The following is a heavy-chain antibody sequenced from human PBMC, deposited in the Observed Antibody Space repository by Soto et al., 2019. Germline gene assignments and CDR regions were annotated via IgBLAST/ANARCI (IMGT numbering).Heavy chain of an antibody. J-gene: IGHJ4*02. D-gene: IGHD3-3*01. CDR1: GGAFSSFD. Sequence: QVQLVQSGAEVKKPGSSVKVSCKASGGAFSSFDISWVRQAPGLGLEWMGGSIPVLGTTSYAQKFQGRITITADASTGTAHMELYSLRPDDTAIYYCAGARAERQRPYDFWGGSFASWGQGTLVTVSS. CDR2: SIPVLGTT. CDR3: AGARAERQRPYDFWGGSFAS. V-gene: IGHV1-69*01.